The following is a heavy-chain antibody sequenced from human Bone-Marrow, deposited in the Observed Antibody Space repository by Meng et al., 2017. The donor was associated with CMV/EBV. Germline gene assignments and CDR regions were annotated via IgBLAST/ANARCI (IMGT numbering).Heavy chain of an antibody. CDR3: ARDEMVRGVMGYGMDV. J-gene: IGHJ6*02. V-gene: IGHV3-53*01. CDR2: IYSGGST. Sequence: GGSLRLSCAASGFTFSSYGMHWVRQAPGKGLEWVSVIYSGGSTYYADSVKGRFTISRDNSKNTLYLQMNSLRAEDTAVYYCARDEMVRGVMGYGMDVWGQGTTVTVSS. CDR1: GFTFSSYG. D-gene: IGHD3-10*01.